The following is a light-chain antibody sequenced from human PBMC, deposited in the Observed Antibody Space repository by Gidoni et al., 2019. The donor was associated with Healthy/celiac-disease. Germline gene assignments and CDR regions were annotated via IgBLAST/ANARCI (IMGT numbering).Light chain of an antibody. J-gene: IGKJ5*01. V-gene: IGKV3-11*01. CDR2: DAS. CDR1: QSVSSY. CDR3: QQRSNWPPSIT. Sequence: ELVLTQSPATLSLSPGERATLSCRASQSVSSYLAWYQQKPGQAPRLLIYDASNRATGSPARFSGSGSGTDFTLTISSLEPEDFAVYYCQQRSNWPPSITFGQGTRLEIK.